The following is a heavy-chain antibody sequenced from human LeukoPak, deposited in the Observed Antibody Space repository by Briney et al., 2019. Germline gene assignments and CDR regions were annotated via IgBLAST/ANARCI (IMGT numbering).Heavy chain of an antibody. CDR3: AGRLAYCGGDCSQDY. Sequence: SQTLSLTCTVSGGSISSGDYYWSWIRQPPGKGLEWIGYIYYSGSTYYNPSLKSRVTISVDTSKSQFSLKLSSVTAADTAVYYCAGRLAYCGGDCSQDYWGQGTLVTVSS. J-gene: IGHJ4*02. D-gene: IGHD2-21*02. CDR1: GGSISSGDYY. V-gene: IGHV4-30-4*01. CDR2: IYYSGST.